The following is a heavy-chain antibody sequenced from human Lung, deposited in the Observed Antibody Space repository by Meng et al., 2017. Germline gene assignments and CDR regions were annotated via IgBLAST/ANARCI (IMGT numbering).Heavy chain of an antibody. CDR2: INHSGST. CDR1: GGSFSDYY. Sequence: QVQLQHWGAGLLKPSETLSLTFVGSGGSFSDYYWSWIRQPPGKGLEWIGEINHSGSTNYNPSLESRATISVDTSQNNLSLKLSSVTAADSAVYYCARGPTTMAHDFDYWGQGTLVTVSS. CDR3: ARGPTTMAHDFDY. J-gene: IGHJ4*02. D-gene: IGHD4-11*01. V-gene: IGHV4-34*01.